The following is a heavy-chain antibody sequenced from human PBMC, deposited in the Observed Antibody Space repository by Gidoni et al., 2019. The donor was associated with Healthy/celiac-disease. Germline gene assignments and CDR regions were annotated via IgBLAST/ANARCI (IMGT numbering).Heavy chain of an antibody. CDR3: ARAEYSYGFDP. J-gene: IGHJ5*02. CDR2: IYYSGST. CDR1: GCSISSYD. D-gene: IGHD5-18*01. V-gene: IGHV4-59*01. Sequence: QVQLQESGPGLVKPSATLSLTCTFSGCSISSYDWSWIRQPPGKGLEWIGYIYYSGSTNYNPALKSRVTISVDTSKNQCSRKLSSVTAADTAVYYCARAEYSYGFDPWGQGTLVTVSS.